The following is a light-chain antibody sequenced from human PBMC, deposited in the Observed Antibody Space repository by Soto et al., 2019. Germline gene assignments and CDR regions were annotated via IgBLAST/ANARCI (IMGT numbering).Light chain of an antibody. CDR1: QSISTW. CDR2: KAS. CDR3: QQYNSWWT. V-gene: IGKV1-5*03. Sequence: DIPMTQSPSTLSASVGDRVTITCRASQSISTWLAWYQQKPGKAPTLLIYKASSLESGVPSRFSGSGSGTEFTLTISSLQPDDFATYYCQQYNSWWTFGQGTKVEIK. J-gene: IGKJ1*01.